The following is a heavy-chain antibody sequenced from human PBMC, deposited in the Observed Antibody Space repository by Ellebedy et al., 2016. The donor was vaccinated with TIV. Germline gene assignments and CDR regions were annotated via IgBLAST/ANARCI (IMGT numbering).Heavy chain of an antibody. CDR3: ARIDYYDSMSADY. CDR1: GFTFSSYE. J-gene: IGHJ4*02. V-gene: IGHV3-48*03. Sequence: PGGSLRLSCAASGFTFSSYEMNWVRQAPGKGLEWVSYISSSGSTIYYADSVKGRFTISRDNAKNSLYLQMNSLRAEDTAVYYCARIDYYDSMSADYWGQGTLVTVSS. CDR2: ISSSGSTI. D-gene: IGHD3-22*01.